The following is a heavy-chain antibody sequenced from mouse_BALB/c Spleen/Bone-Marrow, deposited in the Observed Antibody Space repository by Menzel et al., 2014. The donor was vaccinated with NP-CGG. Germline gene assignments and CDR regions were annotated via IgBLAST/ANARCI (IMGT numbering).Heavy chain of an antibody. J-gene: IGHJ3*01. D-gene: IGHD2-3*01. CDR1: GFNIKDTY. CDR2: IDPANGNT. CDR3: ARSGDGPFAY. V-gene: IGHV14-3*02. Sequence: VTLKVCGAELVKPGASVKLSCTASGFNIKDTYIHWVKQRPEQGLEWIGRIDPANGNTNYGPKFQGRATVTTDTSSNTASLQLSNLTSEDTAVYYCARSGDGPFAYWGQGTLVTVSA.